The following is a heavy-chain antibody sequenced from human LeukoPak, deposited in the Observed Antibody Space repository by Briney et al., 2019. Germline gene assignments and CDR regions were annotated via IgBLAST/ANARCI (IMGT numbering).Heavy chain of an antibody. CDR2: IYYSGST. CDR1: GGSISSGGYS. D-gene: IGHD5-12*01. J-gene: IGHJ4*02. Sequence: SETLSLTCAVSGGSISSGGYSWSWIRQPPGKGLEWIGYIYYSGSTYYNPSLKSRVTISVDTSKNQFSLKLSSVTAADTAVYYCAREGRYIRGYVVDYWGQGTLVTVSS. CDR3: AREGRYIRGYVVDY. V-gene: IGHV4-30-4*07.